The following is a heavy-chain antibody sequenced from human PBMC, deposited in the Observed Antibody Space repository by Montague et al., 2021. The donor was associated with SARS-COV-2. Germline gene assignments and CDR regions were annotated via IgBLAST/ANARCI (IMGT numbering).Heavy chain of an antibody. D-gene: IGHD3-22*01. J-gene: IGHJ6*02. CDR3: ARDLVVSHAMDV. CDR2: INPNRGGT. Sequence: SVKVSCKASGYTFSAYYIHWLRQAPGQGLEYMGWINPNRGGTNLAQRFHGRVTLTRDTSISTVHMELTRLTSDDTAVYYCARDLVVSHAMDVWGQGTTVTVSS. V-gene: IGHV1-2*02. CDR1: GYTFSAYY.